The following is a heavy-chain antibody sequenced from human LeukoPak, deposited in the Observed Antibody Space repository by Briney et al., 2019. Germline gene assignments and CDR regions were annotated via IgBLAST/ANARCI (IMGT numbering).Heavy chain of an antibody. J-gene: IGHJ4*02. CDR2: INYSGST. V-gene: IGHV4-59*08. Sequence: SETLSLTCTVSGGSISSYYWSWIRQPPGKGLEWIGYINYSGSTNYNPSLKSRVTISVDTSKNQFSLKLSSVTAADTAVYYCARHGPRGYYKYYFDYWGQGTLVTVSS. D-gene: IGHD3-22*01. CDR3: ARHGPRGYYKYYFDY. CDR1: GGSISSYY.